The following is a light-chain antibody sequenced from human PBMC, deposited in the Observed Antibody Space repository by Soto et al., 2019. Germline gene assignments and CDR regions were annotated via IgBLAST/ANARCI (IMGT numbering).Light chain of an antibody. CDR2: DAS. CDR3: QQRSNWPST. J-gene: IGKJ4*01. Sequence: IVLTQSPATLSLSPGERATISCRASQSVRSYLAWYQQKPGQAPRLLIYDASNRATGIPARYSGSGSGTDFTLTITSLEPEDVAVYYCQQRSNWPSTFGGGTKVEIK. CDR1: QSVRSY. V-gene: IGKV3-11*01.